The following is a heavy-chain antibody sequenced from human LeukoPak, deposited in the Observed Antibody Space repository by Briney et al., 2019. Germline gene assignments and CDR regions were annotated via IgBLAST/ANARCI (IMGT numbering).Heavy chain of an antibody. CDR2: INPNSGGT. Sequence: ASVKVSCKASGYTFTGYYIHWVRQAPGQGLEWMGWINPNSGGTKYAQKFQGRVTMTRDTSINTAYMELSRLRSDDTAVYYCARDLVVYYDILTGYYPDYWGQGTLVTVSS. V-gene: IGHV1-2*02. CDR1: GYTFTGYY. J-gene: IGHJ4*02. D-gene: IGHD3-9*01. CDR3: ARDLVVYYDILTGYYPDY.